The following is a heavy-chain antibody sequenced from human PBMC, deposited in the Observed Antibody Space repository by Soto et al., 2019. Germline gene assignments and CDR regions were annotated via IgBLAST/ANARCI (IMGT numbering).Heavy chain of an antibody. J-gene: IGHJ6*02. CDR1: GDRVSINSAA. CDR2: TYYTSKWYN. D-gene: IGHD2-2*01. CDR3: ARRPGYCSSTSCYGLYYYYGMDV. V-gene: IGHV6-1*01. Sequence: SQTLSLTCAISGDRVSINSAAWNWIRQSPSRGLEWLGRTYYTSKWYNDYAVSVKSRITINPDTSKNQFSLQLNSVSPEDTAVYYCARRPGYCSSTSCYGLYYYYGMDVWGQGTTVTVSS.